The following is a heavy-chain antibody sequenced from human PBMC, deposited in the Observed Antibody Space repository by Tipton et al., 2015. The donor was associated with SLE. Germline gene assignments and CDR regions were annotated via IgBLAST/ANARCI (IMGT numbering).Heavy chain of an antibody. D-gene: IGHD6-19*01. CDR2: IYYSGST. V-gene: IGHV4-39*07. J-gene: IGHJ4*02. CDR3: ARGRIAVALFDY. Sequence: TLSLTCTVSGGSISSSSYYWGWIRQPPGKGLEWIGSIYYSGSTYYNPSLKSRVTISVDTSKNQFSLKLSSVTAADTAVYFCARGRIAVALFDYWGQGTLVTVSS. CDR1: GGSISSSSYY.